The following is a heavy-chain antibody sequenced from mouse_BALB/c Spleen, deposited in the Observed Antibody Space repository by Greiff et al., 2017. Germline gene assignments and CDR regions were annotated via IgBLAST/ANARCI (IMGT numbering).Heavy chain of an antibody. V-gene: IGHV5-6-4*01. CDR3: TSLYGSSPFDY. Sequence: RVESGGGLVKPGGSLKLSCAASGFTFSSYTMSWVRQTPEKRLEWVATISSGGSYTYYPDSVKGRFTISRDNAKNTLYLQMSSLKSEDTAMYYCTSLYGSSPFDYWGQGTTLTVSS. D-gene: IGHD1-1*01. CDR1: GFTFSSYT. CDR2: ISSGGSYT. J-gene: IGHJ2*01.